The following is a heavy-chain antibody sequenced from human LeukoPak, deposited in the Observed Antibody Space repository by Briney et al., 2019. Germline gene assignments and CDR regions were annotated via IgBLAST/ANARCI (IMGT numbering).Heavy chain of an antibody. Sequence: SETLSLTCTVSGGSISSSSYYWSWIRQPPGKGLEWIGEINHRGNTNNNPSLKSRVTISVDTSKNQFSLKLSSVTAADTAVYYCARTRKLHRGYSYGYNYWGQGTLVTVSS. J-gene: IGHJ4*02. CDR2: INHRGNT. CDR1: GGSISSSSYY. V-gene: IGHV4-39*07. CDR3: ARTRKLHRGYSYGYNY. D-gene: IGHD5-18*01.